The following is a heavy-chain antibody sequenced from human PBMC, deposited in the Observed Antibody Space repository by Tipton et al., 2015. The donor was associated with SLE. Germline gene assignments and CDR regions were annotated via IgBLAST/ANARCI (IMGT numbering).Heavy chain of an antibody. CDR2: TYYNGSP. CDR1: GDSISSGRLY. D-gene: IGHD4-17*01. Sequence: TLSLTCTVSGDSISSGRLYWGWIRQPPGKGLEWIGTTYYNGSPYYNPSLKSRVTISEDTSKDQFSLRLSSVTAADTAVYYCARGYMGTVTTLGYWGQGTLVTVSS. J-gene: IGHJ4*02. CDR3: ARGYMGTVTTLGY. V-gene: IGHV4-39*07.